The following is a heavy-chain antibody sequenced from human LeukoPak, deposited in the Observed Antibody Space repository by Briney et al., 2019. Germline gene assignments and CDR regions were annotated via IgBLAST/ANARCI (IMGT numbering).Heavy chain of an antibody. CDR3: ARGSDHYYGSGSYFY. D-gene: IGHD3-10*01. V-gene: IGHV4-59*01. Sequence: SETLSLTCTVSGGSISSYYWSWIRQPPGKGLEWIGYIYYSGSTNYNPSLKSRVTISVDTSKNQFSLKLSSVTAADTAVYYCARGSDHYYGSGSYFYWGQGTLVTVSS. J-gene: IGHJ4*02. CDR2: IYYSGST. CDR1: GGSISSYY.